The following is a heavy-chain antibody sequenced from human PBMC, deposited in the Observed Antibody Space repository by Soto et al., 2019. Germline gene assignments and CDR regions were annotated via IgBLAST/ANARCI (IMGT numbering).Heavy chain of an antibody. J-gene: IGHJ5*02. CDR3: ARDYSGGTAFDP. CDR2: INHSGST. D-gene: IGHD2-15*01. CDR1: GGYFRGYY. V-gene: IGHV4-34*01. Sequence: PSETLSLTCAVYGGYFRGYYWTWLRPPPEKGLEWIGEINHSGSTNQNPSLKSRVSISVDRSKNQFSLKLSSVTAADTAVYYCARDYSGGTAFDPWGQGTLVTV.